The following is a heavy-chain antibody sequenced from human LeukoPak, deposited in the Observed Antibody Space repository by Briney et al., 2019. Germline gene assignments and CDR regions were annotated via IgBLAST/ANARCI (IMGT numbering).Heavy chain of an antibody. CDR2: INPNSGGT. CDR3: ARITYYYDSYYDF. D-gene: IGHD3-22*01. Sequence: ASVKVSCKASGYTFTGYYMHWVRQAPGQGLEWMGWINPNSGGTNYAQKFQGRVTMTRDTSISTAYMELSRLRSDDTAVYYCARITYYYDSYYDFWGQGTLVTVSS. J-gene: IGHJ4*02. V-gene: IGHV1-2*02. CDR1: GYTFTGYY.